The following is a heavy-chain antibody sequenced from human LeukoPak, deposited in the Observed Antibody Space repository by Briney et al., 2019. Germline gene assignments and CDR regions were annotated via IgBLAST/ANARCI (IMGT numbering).Heavy chain of an antibody. V-gene: IGHV4-30-4*08. J-gene: IGHJ4*02. D-gene: IGHD2-2*01. Sequence: SETLSLTCTVSGGSISSYYWSWIRQPPGKGLEWIGYIYYSGSTYYNPSLKSRVTISVDTSKNQFSLKLSSVTAADTAVYYCAREKLRPPAARFDYWGQGTLVTVSS. CDR3: AREKLRPPAARFDY. CDR2: IYYSGST. CDR1: GGSISSYY.